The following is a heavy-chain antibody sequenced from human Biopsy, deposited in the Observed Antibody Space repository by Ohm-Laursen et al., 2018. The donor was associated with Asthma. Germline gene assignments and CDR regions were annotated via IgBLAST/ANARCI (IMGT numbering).Heavy chain of an antibody. Sequence: SLRLSCAASEFPFSSYAMNWVRQAPGKGLEWVSSISGNGDNTHYSDSVQGRFIISRDNSKNTLYLQMNSLRVEDTAIYYCARDVSAAPSIVVVTAADCWGQGTLVTVSS. CDR3: ARDVSAAPSIVVVTAADC. D-gene: IGHD2-21*02. CDR1: EFPFSSYA. V-gene: IGHV3-23*01. CDR2: ISGNGDNT. J-gene: IGHJ4*02.